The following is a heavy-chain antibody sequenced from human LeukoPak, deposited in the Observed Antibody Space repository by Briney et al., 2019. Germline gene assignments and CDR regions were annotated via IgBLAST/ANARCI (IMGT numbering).Heavy chain of an antibody. J-gene: IGHJ3*02. Sequence: GGSLRLSCAASGFTFSTYAMSWVRQAPAKGLDWVSTISGGGGSTYYADSVKGRFSISRDNSKNTLYLRMNSLRAEDAAVYYCAKVGLWFGELRSFDIWGQGTMVTVST. V-gene: IGHV3-23*01. CDR3: AKVGLWFGELRSFDI. CDR2: ISGGGGST. CDR1: GFTFSTYA. D-gene: IGHD3-10*01.